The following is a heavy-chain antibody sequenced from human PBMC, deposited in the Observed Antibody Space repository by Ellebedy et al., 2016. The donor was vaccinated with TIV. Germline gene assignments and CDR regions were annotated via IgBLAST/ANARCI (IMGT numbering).Heavy chain of an antibody. CDR3: ARDIQDCTGGNCYPDF. CDR2: ISAKNGNT. Sequence: AASVKVSCKASGYTFTDYGISWVRQAPGQGLEWMGWISAKNGNTDYAQKVQGRVTMTTDTSTSTAYMELRSLRSDDTAVYYCARDIQDCTGGNCYPDFWGQGTLVTVSS. J-gene: IGHJ4*02. V-gene: IGHV1-18*04. D-gene: IGHD2-15*01. CDR1: GYTFTDYG.